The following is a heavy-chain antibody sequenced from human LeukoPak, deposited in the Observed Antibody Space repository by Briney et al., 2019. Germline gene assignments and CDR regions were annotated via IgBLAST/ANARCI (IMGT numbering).Heavy chain of an antibody. J-gene: IGHJ5*01. CDR3: ARAGKYSSNWYDY. V-gene: IGHV3-74*03. CDR2: ISSDGSST. D-gene: IGHD6-6*01. Sequence: PGGSLRLSCAASGFTFSNYYMHWVRQAPGKGPVWVSRISSDGSSTKYADSVKGRFTISRDNARNTLYVQMNSLRAEDTAVYYCARAGKYSSNWYDYWGQGTLVTVSS. CDR1: GFTFSNYY.